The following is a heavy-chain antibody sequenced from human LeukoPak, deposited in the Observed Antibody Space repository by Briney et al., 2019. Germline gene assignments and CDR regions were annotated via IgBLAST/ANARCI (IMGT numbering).Heavy chain of an antibody. Sequence: GGSLRLSCAASGLTVSSNYMSWVRQAPGKGLEWVSVTYRSDATYYADSVKGRFTMSRDSSKNTVYLQMNSLRSEDAAVYYCARDLPDQGAYWGPGTLVSVSS. CDR1: GLTVSSNY. D-gene: IGHD1-14*01. V-gene: IGHV3-53*01. CDR2: TYRSDAT. CDR3: ARDLPDQGAY. J-gene: IGHJ4*02.